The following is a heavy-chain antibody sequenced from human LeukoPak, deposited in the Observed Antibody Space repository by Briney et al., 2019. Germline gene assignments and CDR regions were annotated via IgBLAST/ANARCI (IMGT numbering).Heavy chain of an antibody. CDR3: ARVFRGWYELDY. V-gene: IGHV1-8*01. CDR1: GYTFTSYD. CDR2: VNPNSGNT. D-gene: IGHD6-19*01. J-gene: IGHJ4*02. Sequence: ASVKVSCKASGYTFTSYDINWVRQATGHGLDWMGWVNPNSGNTGYAQKFQGRVTMTRNTSISTAYMELSSLRSEDTAVYYCARVFRGWYELDYWGQGTLVTVSS.